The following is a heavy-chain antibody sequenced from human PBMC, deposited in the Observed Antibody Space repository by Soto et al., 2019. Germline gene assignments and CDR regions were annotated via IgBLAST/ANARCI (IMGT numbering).Heavy chain of an antibody. CDR2: ISSSSSTI. CDR1: GFTFSGYS. CDR3: ARDRIEYYYDSSGYSRPGWFDY. V-gene: IGHV3-48*01. Sequence: PGGSLRLSCAAAGFTFSGYSMNWVRRAPGKGLEWVSYISSSSSTIYYADSVKGRFTISRDNAKNSLYLQMNSLRAEDTAVYYCARDRIEYYYDSSGYSRPGWFDYWGQGTLVTVSS. J-gene: IGHJ4*02. D-gene: IGHD3-22*01.